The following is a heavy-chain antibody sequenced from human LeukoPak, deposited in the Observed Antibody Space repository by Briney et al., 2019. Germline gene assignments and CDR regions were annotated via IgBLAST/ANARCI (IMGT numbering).Heavy chain of an antibody. J-gene: IGHJ5*02. V-gene: IGHV4-61*02. CDR2: IFVTGST. Sequence: PSQTLSLTCTVSAGSISSGNFYWSWIRHPAGKRLEYIGRIFVTGSTNYYPSLKSPVTISIDTSKNRFSLRLTSVTAADTAIYYCARGAGEGGDWLDPWGQGILVTVSS. CDR3: ARGAGEGGDWLDP. D-gene: IGHD3-16*01. CDR1: AGSISSGNFY.